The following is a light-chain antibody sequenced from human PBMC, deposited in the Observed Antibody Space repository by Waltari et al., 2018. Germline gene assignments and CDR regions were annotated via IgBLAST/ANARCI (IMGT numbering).Light chain of an antibody. J-gene: IGLJ1*01. V-gene: IGLV2-23*01. Sequence: QSALTQPASVSGSPGQSITISCTGTSSDVGSYNLVSWYQQHPGKAPKLMIYEGSKRPSRVSNRFSGSKSCNTASLTISGLQAEDEADYYCCSYAGSSTFVFGTGTKVTVL. CDR3: CSYAGSSTFV. CDR2: EGS. CDR1: SSDVGSYNL.